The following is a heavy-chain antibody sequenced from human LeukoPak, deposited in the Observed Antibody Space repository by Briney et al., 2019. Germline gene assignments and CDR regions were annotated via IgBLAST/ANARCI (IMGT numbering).Heavy chain of an antibody. V-gene: IGHV4-39*07. Sequence: SETLSLTCAVSGASISSSNYYWGWVRQSPGKGLEWIGNIYSSGSTYYNPSLKSRVTISVDTSKNQFSLKLSSVTAADTAVYYCARGNTVFDPWGQGTLVTVSS. CDR2: IYSSGST. D-gene: IGHD2/OR15-2a*01. J-gene: IGHJ5*02. CDR1: GASISSSNYY. CDR3: ARGNTVFDP.